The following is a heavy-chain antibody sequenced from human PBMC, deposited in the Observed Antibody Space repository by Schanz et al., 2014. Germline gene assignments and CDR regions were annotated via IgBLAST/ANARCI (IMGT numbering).Heavy chain of an antibody. Sequence: QVQLVQSGAEVKKPGSSVKVSCKASGGTFSSYTISWVRQAPGQGLEWMGRIIPILGIANYAQNFQGIVTIAAYKSTSTAYMELTSLRSEDTGVYYCAGTYCSSTSCYTGYYYMDVWGKGTTVTVSS. D-gene: IGHD2-2*02. CDR3: AGTYCSSTSCYTGYYYMDV. V-gene: IGHV1-69*02. CDR2: IIPILGIA. CDR1: GGTFSSYT. J-gene: IGHJ6*03.